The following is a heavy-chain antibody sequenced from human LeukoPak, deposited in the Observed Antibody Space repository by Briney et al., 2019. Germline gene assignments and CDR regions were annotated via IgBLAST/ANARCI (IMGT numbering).Heavy chain of an antibody. CDR2: IRYDGSNK. D-gene: IGHD3-10*01. Sequence: GGSLRLSCAASGFTFSSYGMHWVRQAPGKGLEWVAFIRYDGSNKYYADSVKGRFTISRDNSKNTLYLQMNSLRSEDTAVYYCARAMVRGVIIGAYWGQGTLVTVSS. V-gene: IGHV3-30*02. CDR3: ARAMVRGVIIGAY. J-gene: IGHJ4*02. CDR1: GFTFSSYG.